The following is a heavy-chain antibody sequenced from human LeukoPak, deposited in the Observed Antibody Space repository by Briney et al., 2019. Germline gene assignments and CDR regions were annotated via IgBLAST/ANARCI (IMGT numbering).Heavy chain of an antibody. CDR2: IYYSGST. V-gene: IGHV4-59*01. Sequence: SETLSLTCTVSGGSISSYYWSWIRQPSGKGLEWIGYIYYSGSTNYNPSLKSRVTISVDTSKNQFSLKLSSVTAADTAVYYCARWPFTIVGVGLDYGMDVWGQGTTVTVSS. J-gene: IGHJ6*02. CDR3: ARWPFTIVGVGLDYGMDV. D-gene: IGHD3-3*01. CDR1: GGSISSYY.